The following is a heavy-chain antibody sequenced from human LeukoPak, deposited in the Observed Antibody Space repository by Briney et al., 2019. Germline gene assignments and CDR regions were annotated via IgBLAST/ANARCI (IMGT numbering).Heavy chain of an antibody. CDR2: IGIIDSTI. Sequence: GGSLRLSCAASGFTFSNYEMNWVRQAPGKGLEWVSFIGIIDSTIYYADSVKGRFTISRDNAKNSLYLQMNSLRAEDTAVYYCARDSGYYYDSSGYHDAFDIWGQGTMVTVSS. V-gene: IGHV3-48*03. CDR1: GFTFSNYE. D-gene: IGHD3-22*01. CDR3: ARDSGYYYDSSGYHDAFDI. J-gene: IGHJ3*02.